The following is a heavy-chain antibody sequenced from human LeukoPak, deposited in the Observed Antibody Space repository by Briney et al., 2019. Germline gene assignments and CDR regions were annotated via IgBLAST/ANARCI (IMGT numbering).Heavy chain of an antibody. CDR3: ARLDGYYPDY. Sequence: ASVKVSCKASGCTFTSYDINWVRQATGQGLEWMGWMNPNSGNTGYAQKFQGRVTMTRNTSINTAYMELSSLRSEDTPVYYCARLDGYYPDYWGQGTLVTVSS. J-gene: IGHJ4*02. V-gene: IGHV1-8*01. CDR2: MNPNSGNT. D-gene: IGHD3-22*01. CDR1: GCTFTSYD.